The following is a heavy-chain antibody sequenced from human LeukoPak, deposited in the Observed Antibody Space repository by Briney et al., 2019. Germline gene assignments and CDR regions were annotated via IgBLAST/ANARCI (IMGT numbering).Heavy chain of an antibody. Sequence: ASEKVSCKASGYTFISYGISWVRQAPGQGLEWMGWNSAYNANTNYAQKLQGRVTMTTDTSTTTAYMELRSLRSDDTAVYYCARQRYSGYDYSFDYWGQGTLVTVSS. CDR3: ARQRYSGYDYSFDY. J-gene: IGHJ4*02. CDR2: NSAYNANT. D-gene: IGHD5-12*01. V-gene: IGHV1-18*01. CDR1: GYTFISYG.